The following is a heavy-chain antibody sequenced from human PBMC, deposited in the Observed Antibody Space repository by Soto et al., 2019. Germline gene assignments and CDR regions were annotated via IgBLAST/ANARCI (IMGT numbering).Heavy chain of an antibody. D-gene: IGHD2-2*01. Sequence: QVQLQESGPGLVKPSQTLSLTCTVSGGSISSGGYYWSWIRQHPGKGLEWIGYIYYSGSTYYNPSLTSRVTISVDTSKNLFSLKLSSVTSADTAVYYCARSSTSANYFDYWGQGTLVTVSS. CDR1: GGSISSGGYY. CDR3: ARSSTSANYFDY. CDR2: IYYSGST. J-gene: IGHJ4*02. V-gene: IGHV4-31*03.